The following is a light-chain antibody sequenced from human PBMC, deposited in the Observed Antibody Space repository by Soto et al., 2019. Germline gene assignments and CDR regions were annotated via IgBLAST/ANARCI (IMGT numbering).Light chain of an antibody. CDR1: QGLGTN. V-gene: IGKV3-15*01. CDR3: HQHNNWWT. Sequence: TVMTQSPATLSVSPGERSTLSCRASQGLGTNLAWYQQKPVQAPRLLIYGASTRAAGIPARFSGSGSGTDFTLTITSLQSEDFGVYYCHQHNNWWTFGQGTRREIK. CDR2: GAS. J-gene: IGKJ5*01.